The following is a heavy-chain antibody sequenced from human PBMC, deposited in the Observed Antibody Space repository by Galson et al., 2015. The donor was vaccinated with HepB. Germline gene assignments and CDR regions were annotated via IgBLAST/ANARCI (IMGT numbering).Heavy chain of an antibody. V-gene: IGHV4-59*01. CDR2: IYYTGNT. J-gene: IGHJ4*02. CDR3: ARGWAIPTPVYEN. CDR1: GGSISSYY. Sequence: SETLSLTCTVSGGSISSYYYTWIREPPGKGLEWIGHIYYTGNTNYSPSLKSRVTISLDTSNNQFSLRLNSVTAADTAVYFCARGWAIPTPVYENWGLGTLVTVSS. D-gene: IGHD3-16*01.